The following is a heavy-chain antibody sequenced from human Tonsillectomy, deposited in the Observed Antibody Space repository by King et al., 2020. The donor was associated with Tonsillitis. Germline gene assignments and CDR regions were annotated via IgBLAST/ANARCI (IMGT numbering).Heavy chain of an antibody. V-gene: IGHV1-2*02. CDR2: INPNSGDT. CDR3: ARDYYGSGNYPDAFDI. CDR1: GYTFTGHC. Sequence: VQLVQSGAEVKRPGASVKVSCKASGYTFTGHCLHWVRQAPGQGLEWMGWINPNSGDTDYAQNFQGRVTMTRDTSISTAYMELGRLSSDDTAVYYCARDYYGSGNYPDAFDIWGQGTMVTVPS. J-gene: IGHJ3*02. D-gene: IGHD3-10*01.